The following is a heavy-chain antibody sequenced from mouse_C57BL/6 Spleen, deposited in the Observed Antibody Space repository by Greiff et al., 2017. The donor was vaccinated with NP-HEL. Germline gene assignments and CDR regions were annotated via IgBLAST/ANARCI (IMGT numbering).Heavy chain of an antibody. J-gene: IGHJ2*01. V-gene: IGHV10-3*01. Sequence: EVQLVESGGGLVQPKGSLKLSCAASGFTFNTYAMHWVRQAPGKGLEWVARIRSKSSNYATYYADSVKDRFTISRDDSQSMLYLQMNNLKTEDTAMYYCVRESVYYGNQPTIFDYWGQGTTLTVSS. CDR1: GFTFNTYA. CDR3: VRESVYYGNQPTIFDY. CDR2: IRSKSSNYAT. D-gene: IGHD2-1*01.